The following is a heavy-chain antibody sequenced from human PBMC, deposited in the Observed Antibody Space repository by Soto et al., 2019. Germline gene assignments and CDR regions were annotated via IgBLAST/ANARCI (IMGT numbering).Heavy chain of an antibody. Sequence: LSLTCTVSGGSISSGDYYWSWIRQPPGKGLEWIGYIYYSGTTYYNPSLKIRVTISLDTSKNQFSLKLSSVTAADTAVYYCASTYYYDSAGTNAFDIWGQGTMVTVSS. J-gene: IGHJ3*02. CDR2: IYYSGTT. D-gene: IGHD3-22*01. V-gene: IGHV4-30-4*01. CDR3: ASTYYYDSAGTNAFDI. CDR1: GGSISSGDYY.